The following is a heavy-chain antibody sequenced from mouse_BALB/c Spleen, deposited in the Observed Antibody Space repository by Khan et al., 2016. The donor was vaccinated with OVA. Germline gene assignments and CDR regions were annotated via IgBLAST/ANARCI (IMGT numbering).Heavy chain of an antibody. CDR3: ARGGWSYAMDY. Sequence: EVQLQESGAELVKPGASVTLSCTASGFNIKDTYIHWVSQRPEQGLEWIGTIDTANGNTKYDPKFQGRATITADTSSNTAYLHLSSLTSEDTAVYHCARGGWSYAMDYWGQGTSVTVSS. J-gene: IGHJ4*01. CDR2: IDTANGNT. D-gene: IGHD1-1*02. V-gene: IGHV14-3*02. CDR1: GFNIKDTY.